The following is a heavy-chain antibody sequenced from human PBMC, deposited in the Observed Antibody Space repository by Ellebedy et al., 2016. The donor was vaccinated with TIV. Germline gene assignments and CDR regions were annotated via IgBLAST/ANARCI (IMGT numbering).Heavy chain of an antibody. CDR2: ISSSSSYI. J-gene: IGHJ4*02. CDR3: ARISSCSGGTCYPDY. Sequence: GESLKISCVVSRFTFSYYGMNWVRQAPGKGLEWVSSISSSSSYIYYADSVKGRSTISRDNAKNSLYLQMNSLRVEDTAVYYCARISSCSGGTCYPDYWGQGTLVTVSS. D-gene: IGHD2-15*01. V-gene: IGHV3-21*01. CDR1: RFTFSYYG.